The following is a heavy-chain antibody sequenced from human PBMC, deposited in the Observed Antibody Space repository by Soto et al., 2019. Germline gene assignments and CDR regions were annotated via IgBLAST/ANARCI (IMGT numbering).Heavy chain of an antibody. CDR2: IWYDGSNK. Sequence: QVQLVESGGGVVQPGRSLRLSCAASGFTFSSYGMHWVRQAPGKGLEWVAVIWYDGSNKYYADSVKGRFTISRDNSKNTLYLQMNSLRAEDTAVYYCAREGANCSGGSCYFHYYYGMDVWGQGTTVTVSS. V-gene: IGHV3-33*01. CDR1: GFTFSSYG. J-gene: IGHJ6*02. D-gene: IGHD2-15*01. CDR3: AREGANCSGGSCYFHYYYGMDV.